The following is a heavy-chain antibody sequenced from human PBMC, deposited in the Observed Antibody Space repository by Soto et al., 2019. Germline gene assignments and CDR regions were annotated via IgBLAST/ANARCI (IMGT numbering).Heavy chain of an antibody. D-gene: IGHD2-15*01. CDR3: AKKVCSDGACYHSHFDY. CDR1: GFAFRSHA. V-gene: IGHV3-23*01. CDR2: ISGTGGST. Sequence: GGSLRLSCAASGFAFRSHAMSWVRQAPGKGLEWVSAISGTGGSTYYADSVKGRFTISRDNSKNTLYLQMNSLRAEDTAIYYCAKKVCSDGACYHSHFDYWGQGTLVTVS. J-gene: IGHJ4*02.